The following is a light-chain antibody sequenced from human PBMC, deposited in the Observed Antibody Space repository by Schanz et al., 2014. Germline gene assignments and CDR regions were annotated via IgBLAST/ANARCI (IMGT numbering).Light chain of an antibody. CDR2: GAS. V-gene: IGKV3-15*01. Sequence: EIVMTQSPATLSVSPGERATLSCRASQSISSSLAWYQLKPGQAPRLLIHGASTRATGIPARFSGSGSGTEFTLTISSLQSEDFAVYYCQQYDNWPYTFGQGTKLEIK. J-gene: IGKJ2*01. CDR3: QQYDNWPYT. CDR1: QSISSS.